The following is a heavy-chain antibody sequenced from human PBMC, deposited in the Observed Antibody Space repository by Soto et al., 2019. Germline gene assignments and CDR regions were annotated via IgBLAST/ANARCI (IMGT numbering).Heavy chain of an antibody. Sequence: SETLSLTCIVSGVSVSSSNYYLGWVRQSPGKGLEWIGSIYYSGNTYYNPSLESRVTISVDKSNNEFSLEVISVTAADTAVYYCAGTNYDILTGYYRKRRPIIDYWGQGTLVTVSS. CDR2: IYYSGNT. V-gene: IGHV4-39*01. CDR3: AGTNYDILTGYYRKRRPIIDY. D-gene: IGHD3-9*01. CDR1: GVSVSSSNYY. J-gene: IGHJ4*02.